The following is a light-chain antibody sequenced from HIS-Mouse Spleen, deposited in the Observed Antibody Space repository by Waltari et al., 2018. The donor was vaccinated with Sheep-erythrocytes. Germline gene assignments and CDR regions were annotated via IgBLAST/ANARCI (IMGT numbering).Light chain of an antibody. CDR1: KLGEKY. CDR2: QVS. J-gene: IGLJ2*01. CDR3: QAWDSSTAV. V-gene: IGLV3-1*01. Sequence: SYELTQPPSVSMSPGQTASITCSGDKLGEKYACWYQHKPGQSPVLVIYQVSKRPSGIPDRFSGSNSGNTATLTISGTQAMDEADYYCQAWDSSTAVFGGGTTLTVL.